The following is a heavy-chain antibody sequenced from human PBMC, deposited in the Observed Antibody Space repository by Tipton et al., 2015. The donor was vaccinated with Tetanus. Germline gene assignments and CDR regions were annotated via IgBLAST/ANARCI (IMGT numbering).Heavy chain of an antibody. J-gene: IGHJ5*02. Sequence: TLSLTYTVSGGSISSSPYFWNWIRQQPGKGPEWIGYIYYSGGTFYNPSFSGRVTISVDTSKNQFSLKMNSVTAADTAVYYCERDQGGGLVVRWNWCDPWGPGTLFTVSS. CDR1: GGSISSSPYF. V-gene: IGHV4-31*03. CDR2: IYYSGGT. CDR3: ERDQGGGLVVRWNWCDP. D-gene: IGHD4-23*01.